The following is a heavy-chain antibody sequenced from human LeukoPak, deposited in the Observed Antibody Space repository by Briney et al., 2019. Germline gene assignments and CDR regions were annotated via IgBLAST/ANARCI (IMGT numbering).Heavy chain of an antibody. D-gene: IGHD6-19*01. CDR2: ISSSSDYI. V-gene: IGHV3-21*01. Sequence: GGSLRLSCAASGFTFSSYSLNWVRQAPGKGLEWVSSISSSSDYIYYADSVKGRFTISRDNSKNTLYLQMNSLRAEDTAVYYCAKDSGAPVAVAGTFDYWGQGTLVTVSS. CDR3: AKDSGAPVAVAGTFDY. CDR1: GFTFSSYS. J-gene: IGHJ4*02.